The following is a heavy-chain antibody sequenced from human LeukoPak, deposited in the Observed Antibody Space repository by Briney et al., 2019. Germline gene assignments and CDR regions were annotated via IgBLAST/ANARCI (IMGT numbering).Heavy chain of an antibody. CDR1: GITFSSYS. J-gene: IGHJ5*02. V-gene: IGHV3-48*01. D-gene: IGHD3-16*01. Sequence: GGSQRLSCAASGITFSSYSMTWVRQAPGKGLEWISYLSSDNYTIYYADSVKGRFIISRDNAKDSLYLQMNSLRAEDTAVYYCARVATDGGGFDPWGQGTLVTVSS. CDR3: ARVATDGGGFDP. CDR2: LSSDNYTI.